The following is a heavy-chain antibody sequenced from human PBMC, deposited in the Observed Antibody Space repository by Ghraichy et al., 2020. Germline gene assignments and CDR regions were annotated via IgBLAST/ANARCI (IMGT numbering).Heavy chain of an antibody. CDR3: TAGTRSNGYYYYMDV. Sequence: GGSLRLSCAASGFTFSNAWMNWVRQAPGKGLEWVGRIKSKTDGGTTDYAAPVKGRFTISRDDSKNTLYLQMNSLKTEDTAVYYCTAGTRSNGYYYYMDVWGKGTTVTVSS. CDR2: IKSKTDGGTT. D-gene: IGHD6-13*01. V-gene: IGHV3-15*07. J-gene: IGHJ6*03. CDR1: GFTFSNAW.